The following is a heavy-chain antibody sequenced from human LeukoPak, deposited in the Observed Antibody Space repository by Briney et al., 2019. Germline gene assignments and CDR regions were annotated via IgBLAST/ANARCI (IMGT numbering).Heavy chain of an antibody. CDR3: ARNDRGRPADY. CDR2: RYSGTT. D-gene: IGHD1-26*01. J-gene: IGHJ4*02. CDR1: GGSINNSPYY. V-gene: IGHV4-39*01. Sequence: SETLSLTCTVSGGSINNSPYYWGWIRQPPGKELEWIVSRYSGTTYYNPSLKSRVTISIDTSKNQFSLRLISVTAADTAVFYCARNDRGRPADYWGQGTLVTVSS.